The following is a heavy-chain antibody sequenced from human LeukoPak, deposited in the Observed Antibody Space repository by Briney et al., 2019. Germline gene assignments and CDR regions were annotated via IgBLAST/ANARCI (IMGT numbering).Heavy chain of an antibody. CDR3: ARSLPAPKEFHI. CDR1: GGSISSYY. D-gene: IGHD2-2*01. CDR2: IHTSGIT. Sequence: SETLSLTCTVSGGSISSYYWSWIRKPPGKGLEWIGYIHTSGITNYIPSLKSRVTISADRSKNQFSLNLSSVTAADTAVYYCARSLPAPKEFHIWGQGILVTVSS. J-gene: IGHJ4*02. V-gene: IGHV4-4*09.